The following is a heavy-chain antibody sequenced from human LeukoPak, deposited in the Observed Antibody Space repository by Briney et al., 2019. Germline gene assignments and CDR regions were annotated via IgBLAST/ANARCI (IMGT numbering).Heavy chain of an antibody. CDR3: ARGPNAAFDY. CDR2: IIPIFGTA. D-gene: IGHD6-25*01. CDR1: GGTFTSYA. J-gene: IGHJ4*02. V-gene: IGHV1-69*13. Sequence: ASVKVSCKGSGGTFTSYAISWVRQAPGQGLEWMGGIIPIFGTANYAQKFQGRVTITADESTSPAYMELSTLRSEDTAAYYCARGPNAAFDYWGQGTLVTVSS.